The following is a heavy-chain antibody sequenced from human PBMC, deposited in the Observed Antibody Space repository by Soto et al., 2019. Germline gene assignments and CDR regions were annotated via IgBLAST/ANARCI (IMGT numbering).Heavy chain of an antibody. D-gene: IGHD3-10*01. Sequence: QPAASLRLSFSPSRFTFSNYAMSWVRQAPGKGLEWVSAISGSGCSTYYADSVKGRFTISRDNSKNTLYLQMNSLRAEDTAVYYCARPYYYGSGSPDYYYGMDVWGQGT. V-gene: IGHV3-23*01. J-gene: IGHJ6*02. CDR2: ISGSGCST. CDR1: RFTFSNYA. CDR3: ARPYYYGSGSPDYYYGMDV.